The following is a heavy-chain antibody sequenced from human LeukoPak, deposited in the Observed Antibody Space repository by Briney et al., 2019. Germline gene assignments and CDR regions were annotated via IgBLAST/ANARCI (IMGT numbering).Heavy chain of an antibody. Sequence: PSETLSLTCTVSGGSISSYYWGWIRQPPGKGLEWIGYIYYSGSTNYNPSLKSRVTISVDTSKNQFSLKLSSVTAADTAVYYCARDRPYYDYVWGTSGAAFAIWGQGTMVTVSS. J-gene: IGHJ3*02. CDR1: GGSISSYY. D-gene: IGHD3-16*01. V-gene: IGHV4-59*01. CDR3: ARDRPYYDYVWGTSGAAFAI. CDR2: IYYSGST.